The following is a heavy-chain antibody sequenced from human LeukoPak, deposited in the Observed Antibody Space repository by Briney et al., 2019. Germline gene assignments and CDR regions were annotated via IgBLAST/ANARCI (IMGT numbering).Heavy chain of an antibody. V-gene: IGHV3-9*01. D-gene: IGHD2/OR15-2a*01. CDR1: GFTFDDYA. Sequence: GGSLRLSCAASGFTFDDYAMHWVRQAPGKGLEWVSGISWNSGSIGYADSVKGRFTISRDNAKNSLYLQMNSLRAEGTALYYCAKDSGGTLDAFDIWGQGTMVTVSS. CDR2: ISWNSGSI. J-gene: IGHJ3*02. CDR3: AKDSGGTLDAFDI.